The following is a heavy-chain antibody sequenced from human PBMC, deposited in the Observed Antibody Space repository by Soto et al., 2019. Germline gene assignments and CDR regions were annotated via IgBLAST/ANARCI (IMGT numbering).Heavy chain of an antibody. V-gene: IGHV4-34*01. J-gene: IGHJ5*02. CDR3: ARRRGYSYGCSP. D-gene: IGHD5-18*01. CDR1: GGSFSGYY. Sequence: QVQLQQWGAGLLKPSETLSLTCAVYGGSFSGYYWSWIRQPPGKGLEWIGEINHSGSTNYNPSLKSRFPISVAXSKNHFSLKLRSVTAADTAVYYCARRRGYSYGCSPWGQGTLVTVSS. CDR2: INHSGST.